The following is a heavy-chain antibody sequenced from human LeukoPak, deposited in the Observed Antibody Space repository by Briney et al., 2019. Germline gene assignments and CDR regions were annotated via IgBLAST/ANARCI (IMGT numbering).Heavy chain of an antibody. Sequence: TSETLSLTCTVSGGSISSGSYYWSWIRQPAGKGLEWIGRIYTSGSTNYNPSLKSRVTISVDTSKNQFSLKLSSVTAADTAVYYCASQYGSGSSFDYWGQGTLVTVSS. J-gene: IGHJ4*02. CDR3: ASQYGSGSSFDY. CDR2: IYTSGST. CDR1: GGSISSGSYY. D-gene: IGHD3-10*01. V-gene: IGHV4-61*02.